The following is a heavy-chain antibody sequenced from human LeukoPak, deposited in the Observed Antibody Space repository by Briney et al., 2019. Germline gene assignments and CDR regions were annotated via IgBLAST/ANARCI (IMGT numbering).Heavy chain of an antibody. D-gene: IGHD1-1*01. CDR1: GFTFNIYS. CDR3: VKGRNDPSGYCFDY. Sequence: GGSLRLSCAASGFTFNIYSMNWVRQAPGKGLEWVALISYDGNTQKYADSVRGRFTISRDNSKNTLYLQMNSLRAEDTAVYYCVKGRNDPSGYCFDYWGQGTLLTVSS. CDR2: ISYDGNTQ. J-gene: IGHJ4*02. V-gene: IGHV3-30*18.